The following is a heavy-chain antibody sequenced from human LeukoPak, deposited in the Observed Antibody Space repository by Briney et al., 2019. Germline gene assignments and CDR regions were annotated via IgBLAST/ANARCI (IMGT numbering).Heavy chain of an antibody. CDR1: GFTFSSYA. V-gene: IGHV3-30-3*01. J-gene: IGHJ4*02. CDR2: ISYDGSNK. D-gene: IGHD3-3*01. Sequence: GGSLRLSCAASGFTFSSYAMHWVRQAPGKGLEWVAVISYDGSNKYYADSVKGRFTISRDNSKNTLYLQMNSLRAEDTAVYYCARVYTDFWSGFFDYWGQGTLVTVSS. CDR3: ARVYTDFWSGFFDY.